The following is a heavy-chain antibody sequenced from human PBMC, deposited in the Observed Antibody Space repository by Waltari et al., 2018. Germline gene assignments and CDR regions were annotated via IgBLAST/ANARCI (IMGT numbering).Heavy chain of an antibody. CDR2: ITQSGST. CDR1: GGSFSGYS. V-gene: IGHV4-34*01. CDR3: ARGYRWFDP. J-gene: IGHJ5*02. Sequence: QVQLQQWGAGLLKPSETLSLTCAVDGGSFSGYSWSWIRQSPGKGLEWIGEITQSGSTSYNPSLKSQVTISVDTSKNQFSLELSSVTAADTAVYYCARGYRWFDPWGQGTLVTVSS.